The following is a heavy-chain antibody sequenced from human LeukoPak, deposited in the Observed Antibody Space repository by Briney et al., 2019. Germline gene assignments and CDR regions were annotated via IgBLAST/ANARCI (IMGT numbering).Heavy chain of an antibody. V-gene: IGHV4-59*08. Sequence: SETLSLTCTVSGGSISSYYWSWIRQPPGKGLEWIGYIYYSGSTNYNPSLKSRVTISVDTSKNQFSLKLSSVTAADTAVYYCERLGCSSTSCYVGNYYYYGMDVWGQGTTVTVSS. D-gene: IGHD2-2*01. CDR3: ERLGCSSTSCYVGNYYYYGMDV. CDR2: IYYSGST. CDR1: GGSISSYY. J-gene: IGHJ6*02.